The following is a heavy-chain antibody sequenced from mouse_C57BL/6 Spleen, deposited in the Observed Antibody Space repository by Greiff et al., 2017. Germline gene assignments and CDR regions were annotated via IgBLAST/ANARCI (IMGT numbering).Heavy chain of an antibody. J-gene: IGHJ2*01. D-gene: IGHD2-3*01. CDR1: GFTFSSYA. CDR3: ARDEGDGYHSRYYFDY. CDR2: ISDGGSYT. Sequence: EVMLVESGGGLVKPGGSLKLSCAASGFTFSSYAMSWVRQTPEKRLEWVATISDGGSYTYYPDNVKGRFTISRDNAKNNLYLQMSHLKSEDTAMYYCARDEGDGYHSRYYFDYWGQGTTLTVSS. V-gene: IGHV5-4*01.